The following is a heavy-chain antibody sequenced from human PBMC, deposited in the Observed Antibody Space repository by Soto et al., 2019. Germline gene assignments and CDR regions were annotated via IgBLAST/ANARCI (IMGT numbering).Heavy chain of an antibody. Sequence: QVHLVQSGAEVKKPGASVKVSCKASGYTFTSYGITWVRQAPGQGLEWMGWISAHNGNTDYAQKLQGRVIVTRDTSTTPSYMALRSLISDDTAVYYCATGRYADYWGQGALVTVSS. CDR3: ATGRYADY. CDR2: ISAHNGNT. CDR1: GYTFTSYG. J-gene: IGHJ4*02. V-gene: IGHV1-18*01. D-gene: IGHD1-1*01.